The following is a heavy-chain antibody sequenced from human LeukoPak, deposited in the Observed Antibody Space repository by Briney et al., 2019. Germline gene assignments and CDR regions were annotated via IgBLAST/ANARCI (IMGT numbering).Heavy chain of an antibody. V-gene: IGHV4-39*01. CDR3: ARQVENLYYFDY. J-gene: IGHJ4*02. CDR1: GGSISSSSYY. D-gene: IGHD1-1*01. Sequence: PSETLSLTCTVSGGSISSSSYYWGWIRLPPGKGLEWIGSIYYSGSTYYNPSLKSRVTISVDTSKNQFSLKLSSVTAADTAVYYCARQVENLYYFDYWGQGTLVTVSS. CDR2: IYYSGST.